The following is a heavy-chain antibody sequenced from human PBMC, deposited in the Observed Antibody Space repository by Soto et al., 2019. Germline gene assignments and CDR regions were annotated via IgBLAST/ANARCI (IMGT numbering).Heavy chain of an antibody. V-gene: IGHV1-3*01. CDR3: ARLWFGELRRGYYYGMDV. J-gene: IGHJ6*02. CDR1: GYTFTSYA. Sequence: GASVKVSCKASGYTFTSYAMHWVRQAPGQRLEWMGWINAGNGNTKYPQKFQGRVTITRDTSASTAYMELSSLRSEDTAVYYCARLWFGELRRGYYYGMDVWGQGTTVTVSS. D-gene: IGHD3-10*01. CDR2: INAGNGNT.